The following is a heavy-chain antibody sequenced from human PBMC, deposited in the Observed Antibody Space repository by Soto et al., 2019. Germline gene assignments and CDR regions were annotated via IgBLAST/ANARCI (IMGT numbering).Heavy chain of an antibody. Sequence: GASVKVSCKTSGYSFTRYSMHWVRQAPGQGLDWMGVINPSDGSTNYAQNFQGRVTMTTDTSTSTAYMELRSLRSDDTAVYYCASYHSSGWYGDPFDIWGQGTMVTVSS. J-gene: IGHJ3*02. CDR3: ASYHSSGWYGDPFDI. CDR2: INPSDGST. CDR1: GYSFTRYS. D-gene: IGHD6-19*01. V-gene: IGHV1-46*01.